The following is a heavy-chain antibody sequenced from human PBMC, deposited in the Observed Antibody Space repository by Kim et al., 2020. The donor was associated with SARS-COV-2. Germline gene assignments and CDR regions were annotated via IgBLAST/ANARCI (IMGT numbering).Heavy chain of an antibody. D-gene: IGHD4-17*01. J-gene: IGHJ4*02. CDR1: GFTFDDYA. Sequence: GGSLRLSCAASGFTFDDYAMHWVRQAPGKGLEWVSGISWNSGSIGYADSVKGRFTISRDNAKNSLYLQMNSLRAEDTALYYCAKDLADYGGSGVDYWGQGTLVTVSS. CDR2: ISWNSGSI. V-gene: IGHV3-9*01. CDR3: AKDLADYGGSGVDY.